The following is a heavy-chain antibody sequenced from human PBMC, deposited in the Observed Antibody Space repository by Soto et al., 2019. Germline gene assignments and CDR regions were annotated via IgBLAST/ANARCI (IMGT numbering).Heavy chain of an antibody. V-gene: IGHV3-49*04. J-gene: IGHJ4*02. CDR3: SRGSFGYYGP. CDR1: GFRFSAHA. CDR2: IRNTPYGGTT. D-gene: IGHD2-2*03. Sequence: GGSLRLSCNCSGFRFSAHAMTWVRQAPGKGLEWVGFIRNTPYGGTTDYAASVRGRFTISRDDSASIAYLQMNSLKTEDSGLYYCSRGSFGYYGPWGPGTLVTVSS.